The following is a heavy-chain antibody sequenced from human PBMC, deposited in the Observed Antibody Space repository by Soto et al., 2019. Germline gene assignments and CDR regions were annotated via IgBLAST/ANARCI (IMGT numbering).Heavy chain of an antibody. V-gene: IGHV3-30*18. CDR1: GFTFSSYG. D-gene: IGHD3-9*01. Sequence: PGGSLRLSCAASGFTFSSYGMHWVRQAPGKGLEWVAVISYDGSNKYYADSVKGRFTISRDNSKNTLYLQMNSLRAEDTAVYYCAKEFFTYYDILTGPRLLNYGMDVWGQGTTVTVSS. CDR3: AKEFFTYYDILTGPRLLNYGMDV. CDR2: ISYDGSNK. J-gene: IGHJ6*02.